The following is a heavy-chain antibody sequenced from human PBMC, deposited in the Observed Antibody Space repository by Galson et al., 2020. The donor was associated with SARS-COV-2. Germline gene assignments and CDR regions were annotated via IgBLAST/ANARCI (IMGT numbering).Heavy chain of an antibody. CDR3: ANASPRYSSSWHYYYYYYMDV. CDR2: ISGSGGST. Sequence: GESLKISCAASGFTFSSYAMSWVRQAPGKGLEWVSAISGSGGSTYYADSVKGRFTISRDNSKNTLYLQMNSLRAEDTAVYYCANASPRYSSSWHYYYYYYMDVWGKGTTVTVSS. V-gene: IGHV3-23*01. D-gene: IGHD6-13*01. CDR1: GFTFSSYA. J-gene: IGHJ6*03.